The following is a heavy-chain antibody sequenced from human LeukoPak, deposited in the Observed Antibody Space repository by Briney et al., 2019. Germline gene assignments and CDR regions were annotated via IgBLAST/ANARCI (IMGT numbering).Heavy chain of an antibody. V-gene: IGHV3-20*04. CDR2: INWNGGST. CDR1: GFTFDDYG. J-gene: IGHJ3*02. D-gene: IGHD6-19*01. Sequence: GGSLRLSCAASGFTFDDYGMSWVRQAPGKGLEWVSGINWNGGSTGYADSVKGRFTISRDNAKNSLYLQMNSLRAEDTALYYCAKDISLGSSGWYDAFDIWGQGTMVTVSS. CDR3: AKDISLGSSGWYDAFDI.